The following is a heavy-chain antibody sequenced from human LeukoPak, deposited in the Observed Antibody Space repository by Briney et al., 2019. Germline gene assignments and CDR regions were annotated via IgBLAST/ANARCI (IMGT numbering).Heavy chain of an antibody. V-gene: IGHV3-30*02. CDR2: IRYDGSDK. Sequence: GGSLRLSCVASGFTLSTYGMHWVRQAPGKGLEWVAFIRYDGSDKFYGDSVKGRFTTPRDNSKNTLYLQMSRLRVEDTAVYYCAKDLDCSGGTCHKAFDCWGQGTLVTVSS. J-gene: IGHJ4*02. CDR1: GFTLSTYG. D-gene: IGHD2-15*01. CDR3: AKDLDCSGGTCHKAFDC.